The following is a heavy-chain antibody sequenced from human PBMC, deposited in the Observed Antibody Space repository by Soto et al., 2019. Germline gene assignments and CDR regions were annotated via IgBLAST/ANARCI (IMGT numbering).Heavy chain of an antibody. CDR1: GGSISSSSYY. V-gene: IGHV4-39*01. D-gene: IGHD3-16*01. J-gene: IGHJ4*02. CDR3: ARHVGDGSYAMLAY. Sequence: PSETLSLTCTVSGGSISSSSYYWGWIRQPPGKGLEWIGSIYYSGSTYYNPSLKSRVTISVDTSKSQFSLKLSSVTAADTAVYYCARHVGDGSYAMLAYWGQGTLVTVSS. CDR2: IYYSGST.